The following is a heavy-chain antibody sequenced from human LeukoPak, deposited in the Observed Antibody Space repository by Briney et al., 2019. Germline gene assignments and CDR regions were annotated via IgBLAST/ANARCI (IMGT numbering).Heavy chain of an antibody. V-gene: IGHV4-59*08. D-gene: IGHD2-8*02. CDR1: GGSISSYY. CDR2: ISDIGSI. CDR3: AGHHPRNTVDF. Sequence: SETLSLTCTVSGGSISSYYWSWIRQPPGKGLEWIAYISDIGSINYNPSLKSRVTISLDTSKNQLSLKLRSVTAADTAVHYCAGHHPRNTVDFWGQGTLVTVSS. J-gene: IGHJ4*02.